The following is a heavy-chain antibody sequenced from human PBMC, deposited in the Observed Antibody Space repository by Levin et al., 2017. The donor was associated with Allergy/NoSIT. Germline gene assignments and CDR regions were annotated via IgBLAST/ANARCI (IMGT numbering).Heavy chain of an antibody. CDR1: GLTFSNYA. D-gene: IGHD3-16*01. CDR3: AKDRLRFDY. V-gene: IGHV3-23*01. Sequence: GESLKISCAASGLTFSNYAMTWVRQAPGKGLEWVSGISGSSGSTYYADSVKGRFAISRDNSKNTLFLQMNSLRAEDTAVYYCAKDRLRFDYWGQGTLVTVSS. CDR2: ISGSSGST. J-gene: IGHJ4*02.